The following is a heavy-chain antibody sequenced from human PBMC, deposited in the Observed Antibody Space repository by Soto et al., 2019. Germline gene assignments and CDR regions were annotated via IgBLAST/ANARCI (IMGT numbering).Heavy chain of an antibody. J-gene: IGHJ4*02. Sequence: QVQLVESGGGVVQPGRSLRLSCAASGFSFSISPMHWVRQAPGKGPEWVARISYDGTNKFYADSVKGRFTTSRDISKSTLYLHVDSLRPEDAAVYYCARDPKTTGGQHWAFNYFDSWGQGTLVTVSS. CDR2: ISYDGTNK. D-gene: IGHD2-8*02. CDR3: ARDPKTTGGQHWAFNYFDS. V-gene: IGHV3-30-3*01. CDR1: GFSFSISP.